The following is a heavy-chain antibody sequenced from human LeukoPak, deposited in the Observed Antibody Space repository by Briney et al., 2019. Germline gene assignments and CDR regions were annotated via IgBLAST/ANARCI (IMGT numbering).Heavy chain of an antibody. CDR1: GGSISSSSYY. J-gene: IGHJ6*03. D-gene: IGHD3-16*02. Sequence: SETLSLTCTVSGGSISSSSYYWGWIRQPPGKGLEWIGSICYSGSTYYNPSLKSRVTISVDTSKNQFSLKLSSVTAADTAVYYCARVDYDYVWGSYRPTPDYYYYYMDVWGKGTTVTISS. CDR2: ICYSGST. CDR3: ARVDYDYVWGSYRPTPDYYYYYMDV. V-gene: IGHV4-39*07.